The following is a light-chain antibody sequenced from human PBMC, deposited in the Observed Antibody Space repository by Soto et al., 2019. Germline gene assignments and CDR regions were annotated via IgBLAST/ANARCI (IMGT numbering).Light chain of an antibody. Sequence: ALQMTQSPSSLSASVGDRVTITCRASQDIRTELGWYQQKPGKAPKLLIYGATTLQSGVPSRFSGSGSGTDFTLTISGLQPEDFATYYCLQDYNYPRTFARGPRWKSN. CDR3: LQDYNYPRT. V-gene: IGKV1-6*01. CDR1: QDIRTE. CDR2: GAT. J-gene: IGKJ1*01.